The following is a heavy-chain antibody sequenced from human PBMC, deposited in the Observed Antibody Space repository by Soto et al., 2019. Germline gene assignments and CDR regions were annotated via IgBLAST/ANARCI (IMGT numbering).Heavy chain of an antibody. V-gene: IGHV3-23*01. CDR3: AKPNLYCSSTSCYDY. Sequence: PGGSLRLSCAASGFSFSDHAMTWVRQAPGKGLEWVSVVSGSGNSTYYADSVKGRFTISRDNSNNTLYLQMNSLRAEDTAIYYCAKPNLYCSSTSCYDYWRQGTLVTVSS. D-gene: IGHD2-2*01. CDR2: VSGSGNST. CDR1: GFSFSDHA. J-gene: IGHJ4*02.